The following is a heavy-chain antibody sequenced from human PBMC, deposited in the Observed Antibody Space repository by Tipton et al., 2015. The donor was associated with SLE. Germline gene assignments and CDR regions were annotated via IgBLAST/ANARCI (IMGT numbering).Heavy chain of an antibody. D-gene: IGHD4-17*01. CDR2: INHSGST. CDR3: ANLYGDQRDY. Sequence: LRLSCAVYGGSFSGYYWSWIRQPPGKGLEWIGEINHSGSTNYYPSLKSRVTISVDTSKNQFSLKLTSVTAADTAVYYCANLYGDQRDYWGQGTLVTVSS. J-gene: IGHJ4*02. V-gene: IGHV4-34*01. CDR1: GGSFSGYY.